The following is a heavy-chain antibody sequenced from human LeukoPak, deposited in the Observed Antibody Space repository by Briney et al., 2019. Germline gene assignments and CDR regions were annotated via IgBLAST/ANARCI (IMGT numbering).Heavy chain of an antibody. CDR2: IFDNGST. V-gene: IGHV4-59*01. CDR3: ARATWELHDY. Sequence: SETLSLTCSVSSGSISSYYWSWIRQSPGKGLEWIGNIFDNGSTNYNPSLKGRVTITVDTSKDQFSLKLSSVTAADTAVYYCARATWELHDYWGQGTLVTVSS. D-gene: IGHD1-26*01. CDR1: SGSISSYY. J-gene: IGHJ4*02.